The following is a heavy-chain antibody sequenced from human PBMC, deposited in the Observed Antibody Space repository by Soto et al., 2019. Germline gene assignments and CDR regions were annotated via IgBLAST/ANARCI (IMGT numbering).Heavy chain of an antibody. D-gene: IGHD3-22*01. CDR3: ARAPWYYYDSSGYQPPGYYYGMDV. CDR2: IFSNDEK. Sequence: GSGPTLVNPTETLTLTCTVSGFSLSNARMGVSWIRQPPGKALEWLAHIFSNDEKSYSTSLKSRLTISKDTSKSQVVLTMTNMDPVDTATYYCARAPWYYYDSSGYQPPGYYYGMDVWGQGTTVTVSS. CDR1: GFSLSNARMG. V-gene: IGHV2-26*01. J-gene: IGHJ6*02.